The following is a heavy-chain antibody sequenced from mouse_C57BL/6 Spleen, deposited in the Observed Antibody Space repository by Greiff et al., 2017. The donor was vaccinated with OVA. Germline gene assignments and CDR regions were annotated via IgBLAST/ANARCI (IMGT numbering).Heavy chain of an antibody. CDR3: ATSQATRFAD. CDR2: IHPNSGST. J-gene: IGHJ3*01. Sequence: QVQLQQSGAELVKPGASVKLSCKASGYTFTSYWMHWVKQRPGQGLEWIGMIHPNSGSTNYNEKFKSKATLTVDKSSSTAYMQLSSLTSEDSAVYYCATSQATRFADWGQGTLVTVSA. D-gene: IGHD3-2*02. V-gene: IGHV1-64*01. CDR1: GYTFTSYW.